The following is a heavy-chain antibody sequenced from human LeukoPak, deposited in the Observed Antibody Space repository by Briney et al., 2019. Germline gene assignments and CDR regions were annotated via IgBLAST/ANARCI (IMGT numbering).Heavy chain of an antibody. CDR2: IYYSGST. J-gene: IGHJ6*02. D-gene: IGHD3-16*02. V-gene: IGHV4-30-4*01. CDR1: GGSISSGDYY. CDR3: ARVPNQYYDYVWGSYRKIYYYYYGMDV. Sequence: SETLSLTCTVSGGSISSGDYYWGWIRQPPGKGLEWIVYIYYSGSTYYNPSLKSRVTISVDTSKNQFSLKLSSVTAADTAVYYCARVPNQYYDYVWGSYRKIYYYYYGMDVWGQGTTVTVSS.